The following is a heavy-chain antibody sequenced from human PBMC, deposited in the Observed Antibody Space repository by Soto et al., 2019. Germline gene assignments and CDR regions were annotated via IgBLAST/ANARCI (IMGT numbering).Heavy chain of an antibody. V-gene: IGHV1-18*04. CDR3: PREALTIVGGVICREYLGRDV. D-gene: IGHD3-3*01. CDR2: ISAYNGNT. J-gene: IGHJ6*02. CDR1: GYTFTSYG. Sequence: ASVKVSCKASGYTFTSYGISWVRQAPGQGLEWMGWISAYNGNTNYAQKLKGRVTMTTDTSTSTAYMELRSLRSDDTAVYFCPREALTIVGGVICREYLGRDVWGQGTTVTVSS.